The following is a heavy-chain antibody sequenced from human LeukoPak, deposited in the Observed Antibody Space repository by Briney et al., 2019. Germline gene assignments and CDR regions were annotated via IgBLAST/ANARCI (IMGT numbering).Heavy chain of an antibody. Sequence: GESLQISCKGSGYSFTSYWIGWVRPLPGKGLEWMGIIYPGDSHPKYSPAFQGQVTISADKSISTAYLQWSSLKASDTAMYYCARHYDSLGYYPDKWGQGTLVTVSS. V-gene: IGHV5-51*01. CDR1: GYSFTSYW. CDR3: ARHYDSLGYYPDK. J-gene: IGHJ4*02. D-gene: IGHD3-22*01. CDR2: IYPGDSHP.